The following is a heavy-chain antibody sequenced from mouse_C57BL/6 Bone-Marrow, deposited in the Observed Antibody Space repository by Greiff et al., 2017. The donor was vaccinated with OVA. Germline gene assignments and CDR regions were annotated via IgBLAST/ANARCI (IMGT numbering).Heavy chain of an antibody. CDR1: GYAFSSSW. J-gene: IGHJ3*01. CDR3: ASQIYYGNYVFAY. CDR2: IYPGDGDT. D-gene: IGHD2-1*01. Sequence: VQRVESGPELVKPGASVKISCKASGYAFSSSWMNWVKQRPGKGLEWIGRIYPGDGDTNYNGKFKGKATLTADKSSSTAYMQLSSLTSEDSAVYFCASQIYYGNYVFAYWGQGTLVTVSA. V-gene: IGHV1-82*01.